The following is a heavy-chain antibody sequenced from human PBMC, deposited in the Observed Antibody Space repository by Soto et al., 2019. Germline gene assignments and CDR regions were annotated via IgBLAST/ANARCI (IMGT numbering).Heavy chain of an antibody. Sequence: QVQLVQSGAEVKKPGASVKVSCKASGYTFSSYYMHWVRQAPGQGLEWMGIINPSGRRTTYARKFQGRVTMTSDTSTSTGYMELSSLRSEDTAVYYCARGVDSSGYYLRWGQGTLVTVSS. CDR3: ARGVDSSGYYLR. CDR2: INPSGRRT. V-gene: IGHV1-46*01. J-gene: IGHJ4*02. D-gene: IGHD3-22*01. CDR1: GYTFSSYY.